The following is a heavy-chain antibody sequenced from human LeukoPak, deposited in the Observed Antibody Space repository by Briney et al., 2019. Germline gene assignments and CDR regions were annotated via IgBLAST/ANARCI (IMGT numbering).Heavy chain of an antibody. CDR1: GGSISNNY. CDR2: IYDTGTT. D-gene: IGHD6-19*01. Sequence: SETLSLTCTVSGGSISNNYWSWIRQPPGKGLEWIAYIYDTGTTVSNPSLKSRVSMSLDRSKNEFSLQLTSVTAADTAVYYCAGIWYSSGYYFDYWGQGTLVTVSS. V-gene: IGHV4-59*01. J-gene: IGHJ4*02. CDR3: AGIWYSSGYYFDY.